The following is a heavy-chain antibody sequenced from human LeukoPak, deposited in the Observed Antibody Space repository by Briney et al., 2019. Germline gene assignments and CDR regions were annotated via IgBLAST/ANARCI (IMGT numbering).Heavy chain of an antibody. Sequence: GGSLRLSCAASGFSFRSYGMHWVRQAPGKGLEWVAVISYDGSNEYYADSVKGRFTISRDNAKNSLYLQMNSLRAEDTAVYYCARDQGRRIAAAGGLFDYWGQGTLVTVSS. CDR3: ARDQGRRIAAAGGLFDY. CDR2: ISYDGSNE. J-gene: IGHJ4*02. CDR1: GFSFRSYG. D-gene: IGHD6-13*01. V-gene: IGHV3-30*03.